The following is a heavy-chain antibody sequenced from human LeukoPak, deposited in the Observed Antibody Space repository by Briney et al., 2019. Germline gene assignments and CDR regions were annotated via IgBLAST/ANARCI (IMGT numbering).Heavy chain of an antibody. J-gene: IGHJ4*02. D-gene: IGHD3-22*01. V-gene: IGHV1-24*01. Sequence: ASVKDTCKVSGYTLTELSMHWVRQPPGKGLEWMGGFDPEDGETIYAQKFQGRVTMAEDTSTDTAYMELSSLRSEDTAVYYCARLFGRSGYYWNYWGQGTLVTVSS. CDR1: GYTLTELS. CDR2: FDPEDGET. CDR3: ARLFGRSGYYWNY.